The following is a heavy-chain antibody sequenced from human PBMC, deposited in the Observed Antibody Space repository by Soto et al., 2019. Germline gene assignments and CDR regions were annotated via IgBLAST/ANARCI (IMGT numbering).Heavy chain of an antibody. CDR2: INSDGSST. D-gene: IGHD1-1*01. CDR1: GFTFSSYW. Sequence: HPGGSLRLSCAASGFTFSSYWMHWVRQAPGKGLVWVSRINSDGSSTSYADSVKGRFTISRDNAKNTLYLQMNSLRAEDTAVYYCARVQVEGLERRFGMDVWGQGTTVTVSS. J-gene: IGHJ6*02. V-gene: IGHV3-74*01. CDR3: ARVQVEGLERRFGMDV.